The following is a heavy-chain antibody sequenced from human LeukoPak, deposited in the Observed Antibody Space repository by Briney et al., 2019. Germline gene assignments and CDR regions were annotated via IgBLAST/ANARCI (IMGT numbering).Heavy chain of an antibody. CDR2: ISSSGSTI. D-gene: IGHD3-10*02. J-gene: IGHJ6*04. CDR1: GFTFSSYD. CDR3: AELGITMIGGV. V-gene: IGHV3-48*03. Sequence: GGSLRLSCAASGFTFSSYDMTWVRQAPGKGLEWVSYISSSGSTIYYADSVKGRFTISRDNAKNSLYLQMNSLRAEDTAVYYCAELGITMIGGVWGKGTTVTISS.